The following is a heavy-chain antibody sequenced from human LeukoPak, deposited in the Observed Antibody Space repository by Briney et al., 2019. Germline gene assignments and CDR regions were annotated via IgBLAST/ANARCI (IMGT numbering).Heavy chain of an antibody. J-gene: IGHJ4*02. Sequence: SETLSLTCTVSGGSISSSSYYWGWIRQPPGKGLEWIGSIYYSGSTYYNPSLKSRVTISVDTSKNQFSLKLSSVTAADTAVYYCARYSSSWVDNWGQGTLVTVSS. CDR2: IYYSGST. CDR1: GGSISSSSYY. CDR3: ARYSSSWVDN. V-gene: IGHV4-39*01. D-gene: IGHD6-13*01.